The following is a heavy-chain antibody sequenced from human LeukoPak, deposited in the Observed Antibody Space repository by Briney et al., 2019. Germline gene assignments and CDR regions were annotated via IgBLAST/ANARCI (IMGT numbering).Heavy chain of an antibody. CDR3: ARLYNWNYADY. CDR1: GGSFSGYY. J-gene: IGHJ4*02. Sequence: PSETLSLTCAVYGGSFSGYYWSWIRQPPGKGLEWIGEINHSGSTNYNPPLKSRVTISVDTSKNQFSLKLSSVTAADTAVYYCARLYNWNYADYWGQGTLVTVSS. CDR2: INHSGST. V-gene: IGHV4-34*01. D-gene: IGHD1-7*01.